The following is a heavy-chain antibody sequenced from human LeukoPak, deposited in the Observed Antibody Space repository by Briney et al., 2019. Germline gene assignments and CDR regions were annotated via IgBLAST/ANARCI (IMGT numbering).Heavy chain of an antibody. CDR3: ARQYDYVWGSYRPYFDY. Sequence: PSETLSLTCTDSGGSISSGSYYWSWIRQPPGKGLEWIGEINHSGSTNYNPSLKSRVTISVDTSKNQFSLKLSSVTAADTAVYYCARQYDYVWGSYRPYFDYWGQGTLVTVSS. CDR1: GGSISSGSYY. CDR2: INHSGST. J-gene: IGHJ4*02. V-gene: IGHV4-39*07. D-gene: IGHD3-16*02.